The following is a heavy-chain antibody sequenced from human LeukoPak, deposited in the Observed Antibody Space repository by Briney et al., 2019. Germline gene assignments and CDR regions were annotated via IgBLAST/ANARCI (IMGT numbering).Heavy chain of an antibody. Sequence: ASVKVSCKASGYTFTSYGISWVRQAPGQGLEGMGWISAYNGNTNYAQKFQGRVTMTRNTSISTAYMELSSLRSEDTAVYYCARGGTITMKYYYYMDVWGKGTTVTISS. D-gene: IGHD3-22*01. J-gene: IGHJ6*03. CDR1: GYTFTSYG. CDR3: ARGGTITMKYYYYMDV. V-gene: IGHV1-18*01. CDR2: ISAYNGNT.